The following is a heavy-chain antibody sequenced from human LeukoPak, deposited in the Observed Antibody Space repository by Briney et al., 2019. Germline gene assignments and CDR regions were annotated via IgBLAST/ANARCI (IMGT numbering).Heavy chain of an antibody. D-gene: IGHD3-3*01. CDR1: GYTFTSYG. CDR2: ISAYNGNT. J-gene: IGHJ4*02. CDR3: ARSYYDFWSGYYIDEYYFDY. Sequence: GASVKVSCKDSGYTFTSYGISWVRQAPGQGLEWMGWISAYNGNTNYAQKLQGRVTMTTDTSTSTAYMELRSLRSDDTAVYYCARSYYDFWSGYYIDEYYFDYWGQGTLVTVSS. V-gene: IGHV1-18*01.